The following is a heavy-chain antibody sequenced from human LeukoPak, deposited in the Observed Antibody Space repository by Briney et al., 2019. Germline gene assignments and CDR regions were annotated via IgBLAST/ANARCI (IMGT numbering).Heavy chain of an antibody. J-gene: IGHJ1*01. Sequence: PSETLSLTCNVSGASINNGDHFRSWIRQPPHKGLEWIGYIYYSGRTYYGPSLKSRVSISMDKSKNQFSLNVNSVTAADTAVYYCAKMGFSYGSIFWGQGTLVTVSS. CDR3: AKMGFSYGSIF. D-gene: IGHD5-18*01. CDR2: IYYSGRT. CDR1: GASINNGDHF. V-gene: IGHV4-30-4*01.